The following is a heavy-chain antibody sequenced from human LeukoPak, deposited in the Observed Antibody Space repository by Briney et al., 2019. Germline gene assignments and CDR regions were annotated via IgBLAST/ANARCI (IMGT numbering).Heavy chain of an antibody. J-gene: IGHJ1*01. V-gene: IGHV1-2*02. CDR3: ARTPLRPALYSPVIYFQH. D-gene: IGHD2-21*01. CDR1: GYTFTGYY. Sequence: ASVKVSCKASGYTFTGYYMHWVRQAPGQGLEWMGWINPNSGGTNYAQKFQGRVTMTRDTSISTAYMELSRLRSDDTAVYYCARTPLRPALYSPVIYFQHWGQGTLVTVSS. CDR2: INPNSGGT.